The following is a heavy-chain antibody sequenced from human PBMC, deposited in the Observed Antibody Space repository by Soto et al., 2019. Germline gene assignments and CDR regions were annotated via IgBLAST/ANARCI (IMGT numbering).Heavy chain of an antibody. D-gene: IGHD5-12*01. Sequence: GGSLRLSCAASGFTFSNAWMNWVRQAPGKGLEWVGRIKSKTNGGTTDYAAPVKGRFTISRDDSKNMLYLQMTGLKTEDAAVSYSTTEYPTRGAAIFGYWGQGIRVTVSS. CDR1: GFTFSNAW. V-gene: IGHV3-15*07. J-gene: IGHJ4*02. CDR2: IKSKTNGGTT. CDR3: TTEYPTRGAAIFGY.